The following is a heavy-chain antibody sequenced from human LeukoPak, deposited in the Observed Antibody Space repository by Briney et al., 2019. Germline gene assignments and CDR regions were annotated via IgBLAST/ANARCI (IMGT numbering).Heavy chain of an antibody. CDR2: ISSNGGST. J-gene: IGHJ4*02. D-gene: IGHD1-26*01. V-gene: IGHV3-64*01. CDR3: ARGYSGTSYDY. CDR1: GFTFSSYA. Sequence: GGSLRLSCAASGFTFSSYAMHWVRQAPGKGLEYVSAISSNGGSTYYANSVKGRFTISRDNSKNTLYLQMGSLRAEDMAVYYCARGYSGTSYDYWGQGTLVTVSS.